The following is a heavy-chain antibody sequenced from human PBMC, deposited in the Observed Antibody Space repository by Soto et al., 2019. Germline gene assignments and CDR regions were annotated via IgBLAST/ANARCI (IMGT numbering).Heavy chain of an antibody. CDR3: ARAPITMVRGTSPWFDP. D-gene: IGHD3-10*01. J-gene: IGHJ5*02. Sequence: GESLKISCKGSGYSFSSSWIGWVRQMPGKGLEWMGIIYPGDSDTRYSPSFQGQVTISADKSISTAYLQWSSLKASDTAMYYCARAPITMVRGTSPWFDPWGQGTLVTVSS. V-gene: IGHV5-51*01. CDR2: IYPGDSDT. CDR1: GYSFSSSW.